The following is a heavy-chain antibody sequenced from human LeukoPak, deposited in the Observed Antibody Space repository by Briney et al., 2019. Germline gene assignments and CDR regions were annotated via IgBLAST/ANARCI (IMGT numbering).Heavy chain of an antibody. D-gene: IGHD6-13*01. Sequence: ASVKVSCRASGYTFTSYDIKWVRQATGQGLEWMGRMNPNSGNTDYAQKFQGRVTMTRNTSISTAYMELRSLRSDDTAVYYCAKAAAGAFDIWGQGTMVTVSS. CDR2: MNPNSGNT. V-gene: IGHV1-8*01. CDR1: GYTFTSYD. CDR3: AKAAAGAFDI. J-gene: IGHJ3*02.